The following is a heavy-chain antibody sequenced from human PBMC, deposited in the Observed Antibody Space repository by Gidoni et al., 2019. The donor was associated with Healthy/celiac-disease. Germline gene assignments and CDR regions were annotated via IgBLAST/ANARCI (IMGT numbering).Heavy chain of an antibody. J-gene: IGHJ5*02. CDR1: GGTFSSYA. CDR3: ARVVSGGNFPYNWFDP. Sequence: QVQLVQSGAEVTKPGSSLKFSCKGSGGTFSSYAISWVRKDPGPGLAWMGGIIPIFGTAKYAQNFQGRVTMTADESTSTAYIELSSLRSEDTAVYYCARVVSGGNFPYNWFDPWGQGTLVTVSS. V-gene: IGHV1-69*01. CDR2: IIPIFGTA. D-gene: IGHD2-15*01.